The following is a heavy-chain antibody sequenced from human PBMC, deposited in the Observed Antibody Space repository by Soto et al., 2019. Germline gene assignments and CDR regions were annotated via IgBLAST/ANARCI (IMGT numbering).Heavy chain of an antibody. CDR3: AREDYDYVWGSYRSFPLVDY. CDR2: IIPIFGTA. CDR1: GGTFSSYA. V-gene: IGHV1-69*13. D-gene: IGHD3-16*02. Sequence: ASVKVSCKASGGTFSSYAISWVRQAPGQGLEWMGGIIPIFGTANYAQKFQGRVTITADESTSTAYMELSSLRSEDTAVYYCAREDYDYVWGSYRSFPLVDYWGQGTLVTVSS. J-gene: IGHJ4*02.